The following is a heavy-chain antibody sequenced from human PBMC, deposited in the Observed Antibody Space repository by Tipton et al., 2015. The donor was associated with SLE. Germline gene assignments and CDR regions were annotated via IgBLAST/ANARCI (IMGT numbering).Heavy chain of an antibody. V-gene: IGHV4-59*06. Sequence: TLSLTCTVSGGSISSYYWSWIRQPPGKGLEWIGYIYHSGTTSYNPSLKSRLTISLDTSKNQFSLNLASVTAADTAVYYCARGGVEVPTRFDLWGQGTLVTVST. J-gene: IGHJ4*02. CDR1: GGSISSYY. CDR2: IYHSGTT. D-gene: IGHD3-16*01. CDR3: ARGGVEVPTRFDL.